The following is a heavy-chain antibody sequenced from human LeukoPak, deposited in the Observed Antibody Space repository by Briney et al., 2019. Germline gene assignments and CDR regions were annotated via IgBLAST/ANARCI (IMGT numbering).Heavy chain of an antibody. J-gene: IGHJ3*02. V-gene: IGHV1-24*01. CDR2: FDPEDGET. D-gene: IGHD3-10*01. CDR3: ASDGSGSYYKNAFDI. Sequence: ASVKVSCKVSGYTLTELSMHWVRQAPGKGLEWMGGFDPEDGETIYAQKFQGRVTITADESTSTAYMELSGLRSEDTAVYYCASDGSGSYYKNAFDIWGQGTMVTVSS. CDR1: GYTLTELS.